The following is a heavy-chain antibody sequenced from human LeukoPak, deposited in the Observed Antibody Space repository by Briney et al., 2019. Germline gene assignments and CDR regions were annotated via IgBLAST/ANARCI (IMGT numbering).Heavy chain of an antibody. V-gene: IGHV3-66*01. Sequence: PGGSLRLSCAASGFTVSSNYMSWVRQAPGKGLEWVSIIYSGGSTYYADSVKGRFTISRDNSKNTLYLQMNSLRAEDTAVYYCAKDLTHRVAATQGPFDYWGQGTLVTVSS. CDR2: IYSGGST. D-gene: IGHD2-15*01. CDR1: GFTVSSNY. CDR3: AKDLTHRVAATQGPFDY. J-gene: IGHJ4*02.